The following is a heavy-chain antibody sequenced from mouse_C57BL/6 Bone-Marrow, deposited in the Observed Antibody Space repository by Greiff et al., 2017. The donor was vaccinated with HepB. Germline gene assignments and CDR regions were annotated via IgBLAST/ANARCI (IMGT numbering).Heavy chain of an antibody. J-gene: IGHJ3*01. Sequence: DVKLVESGGGLVQPGGSLKLSCAASGFTFSDYGMAWVRQAPRKGPEWVAFISNLAYSIYYADTVTGRFTISRENAKNTLYLEMSSLRSEDTAMYYCARTIYYDYDGFAYWGQGTLVTVSA. V-gene: IGHV5-15*01. CDR1: GFTFSDYG. CDR3: ARTIYYDYDGFAY. D-gene: IGHD2-4*01. CDR2: ISNLAYSI.